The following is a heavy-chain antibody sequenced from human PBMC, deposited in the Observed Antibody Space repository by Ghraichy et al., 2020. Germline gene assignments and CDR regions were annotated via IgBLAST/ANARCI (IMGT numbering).Heavy chain of an antibody. J-gene: IGHJ4*02. CDR2: INHSGST. V-gene: IGHV4-34*01. Sequence: SETLSLTCAVYGGSFSGYYWSWIRQPPGKGLEWIGEINHSGSTNYNPSLKSRVTISVDTSKNQFSLKLSSVTAADTAVYYCARGPYCSSTSCYREFDYWGQGTLPT. D-gene: IGHD2-2*02. CDR3: ARGPYCSSTSCYREFDY. CDR1: GGSFSGYY.